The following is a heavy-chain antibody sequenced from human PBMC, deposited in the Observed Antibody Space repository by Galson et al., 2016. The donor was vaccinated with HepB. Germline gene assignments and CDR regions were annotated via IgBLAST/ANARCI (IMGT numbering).Heavy chain of an antibody. Sequence: ETLSLTCTVSGYSISNGYHWGWIRQPPGKGLEWIGSIYRSGSTDFNPSLTSRVTISLDMSKNQFSLKLNSVTAADTAVYYCARKGATSGVFDYWGQGTLVTVSS. D-gene: IGHD1-26*01. CDR2: IYRSGST. V-gene: IGHV4-38-2*02. CDR3: ARKGATSGVFDY. J-gene: IGHJ4*02. CDR1: GYSISNGYH.